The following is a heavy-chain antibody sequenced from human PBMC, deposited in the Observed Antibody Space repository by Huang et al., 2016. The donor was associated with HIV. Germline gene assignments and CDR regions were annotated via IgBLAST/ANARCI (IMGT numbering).Heavy chain of an antibody. CDR2: ISYDGKTK. CDR1: GFTFSSYG. J-gene: IGHJ4*02. Sequence: QVQLVESGGGVVQPGRSLRISCAASGFTFSSYGMHWVRQAPGKGLDWVAVISYDGKTKYYADSVKGRFSISRDNSKTTVYLQLNSLRVEDTAVYYCAKGGSAAAVLDFWGQGTLVTVSS. V-gene: IGHV3-30*18. CDR3: AKGGSAAAVLDF. D-gene: IGHD6-13*01.